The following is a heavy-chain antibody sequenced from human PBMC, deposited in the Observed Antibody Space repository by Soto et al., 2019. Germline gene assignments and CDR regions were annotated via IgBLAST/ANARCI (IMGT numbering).Heavy chain of an antibody. Sequence: SETLSLTCTVSGGSVSIYYWSLIRQPPGKGLEWIGYMYYSGNTNYNPSLKSRVTISVDTSKNQFSLELSSVTAADTAVYYCARGYTSSSVWFDSWGQGTLVTV. CDR1: GGSVSIYY. J-gene: IGHJ5*01. V-gene: IGHV4-59*02. CDR2: MYYSGNT. CDR3: ARGYTSSSVWFDS. D-gene: IGHD6-6*01.